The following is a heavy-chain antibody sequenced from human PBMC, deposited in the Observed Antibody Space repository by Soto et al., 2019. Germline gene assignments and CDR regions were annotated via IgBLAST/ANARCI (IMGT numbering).Heavy chain of an antibody. CDR2: IIPMSGRT. CDR3: ALGSDYLFDP. CDR1: GGTFSTYA. V-gene: IGHV1-69*06. J-gene: IGHJ5*02. D-gene: IGHD4-17*01. Sequence: QIQLVQSGAEVKKPGSSVKVSCTASGGTFSTYAISWVRQAPGQGLEWMGGIIPMSGRTTYARKFQDRVTITADKSTTTAYMELSSLRSEYTAVYYCALGSDYLFDPWGRGTLVTVSS.